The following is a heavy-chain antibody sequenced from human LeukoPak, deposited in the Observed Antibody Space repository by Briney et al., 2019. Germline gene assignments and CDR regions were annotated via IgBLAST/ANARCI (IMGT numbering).Heavy chain of an antibody. CDR1: GYTFTSYG. D-gene: IGHD2-2*01. CDR3: ARDCSVYCSSISCCFRAFDI. J-gene: IGHJ3*02. CDR2: ISAYDGNT. Sequence: ASVKVSCKASGYTFTSYGISWVRQAPGQGLEWMGWISAYDGNTNYAQKRQGRATMTTDTSTSTAYMELRSLRSDDTAVYYCARDCSVYCSSISCCFRAFDIWGQGTMVTVSS. V-gene: IGHV1-18*01.